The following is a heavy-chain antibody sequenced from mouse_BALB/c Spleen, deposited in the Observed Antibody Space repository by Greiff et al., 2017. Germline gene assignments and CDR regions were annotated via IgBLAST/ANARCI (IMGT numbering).Heavy chain of an antibody. CDR1: GYTFTSYV. Sequence: VQLKQSGPELVKPGASVKMSCKASGYTFTSYVMHWVKQKPGQGLEWIGYINPYNDGTKYNEKFKGKATLTSDKSSSTAYMELSSLTSEDSAVYYCAREGAYYAMDYWGQGTSVTVSS. J-gene: IGHJ4*01. CDR3: AREGAYYAMDY. CDR2: INPYNDGT. V-gene: IGHV1-14*01.